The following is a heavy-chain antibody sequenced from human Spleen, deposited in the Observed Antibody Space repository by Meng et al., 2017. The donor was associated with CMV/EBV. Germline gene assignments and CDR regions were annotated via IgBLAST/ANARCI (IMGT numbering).Heavy chain of an antibody. CDR2: INPRVGST. Sequence: ASVKVSCKASGYTFTSYYVHWVRQAPGQGLEWMGIINPRVGSTSYAQKFQGRVTMTSDTSTNTAYMEVRSLRSDDTAVYYCARDVGPHYGYGMDVWGQGTTVTVSS. CDR1: GYTFTSYY. CDR3: ARDVGPHYGYGMDV. J-gene: IGHJ6*02. D-gene: IGHD2-15*01. V-gene: IGHV1-46*01.